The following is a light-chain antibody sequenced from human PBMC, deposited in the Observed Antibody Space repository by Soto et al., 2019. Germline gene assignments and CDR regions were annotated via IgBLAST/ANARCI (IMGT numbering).Light chain of an antibody. V-gene: IGKV3-20*01. CDR3: QQYGGSPSYT. J-gene: IGKJ2*01. CDR1: QSVSSSY. CDR2: GAS. Sequence: EIVLTQSPGTLSLSPGERATLSCRASQSVSSSYLAWYQQKPGQAPRLLIYGASSSATGIPDRFSVSGSGTDFTLTISRLEPEDFAVYYCQQYGGSPSYTFGQGTKLEIK.